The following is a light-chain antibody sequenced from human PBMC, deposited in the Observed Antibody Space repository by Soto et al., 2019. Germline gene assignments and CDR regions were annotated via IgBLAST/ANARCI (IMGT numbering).Light chain of an antibody. Sequence: QSALTQPASVSGSPGQSLTISCTGTSIDVGDYNFVSWYQQHPGKAPKLMIYEVSNRPSGVSNRFSGSKSGNTASLTISGLQAEDEADYYCTSYTSSSTYVFGTGTKVTVL. V-gene: IGLV2-14*01. J-gene: IGLJ1*01. CDR3: TSYTSSSTYV. CDR1: SIDVGDYNF. CDR2: EVS.